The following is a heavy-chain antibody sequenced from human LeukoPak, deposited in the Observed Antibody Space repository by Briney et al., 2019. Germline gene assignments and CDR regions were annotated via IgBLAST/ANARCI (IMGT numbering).Heavy chain of an antibody. Sequence: GGSLRLSCAASGFTFSSYGMNWVRQAPGKGLEWVSAISGSGDSTYYADSVKGRFTITRDNSKNTLYLQMNSLRLEDMAVYYCAKPSGSGVDYWGRGTRVTVSS. CDR2: ISGSGDST. D-gene: IGHD1-26*01. CDR3: AKPSGSGVDY. V-gene: IGHV3-23*01. CDR1: GFTFSSYG. J-gene: IGHJ4*02.